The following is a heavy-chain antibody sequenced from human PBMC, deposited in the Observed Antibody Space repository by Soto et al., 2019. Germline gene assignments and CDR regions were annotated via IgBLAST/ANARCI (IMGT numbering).Heavy chain of an antibody. CDR2: ISGSGGST. D-gene: IGHD3-22*01. J-gene: IGHJ5*02. CDR1: GFTFSSYA. V-gene: IGHV3-23*01. CDR3: AKREGAVYYYDSSGYYGNWFDP. Sequence: GGSLRLSCAAPGFTFSSYAMSWVRQAPGKGLEWVSAISGSGGSTYYADSVKGRFTISRDNSKNTLYLQMNSLRAEDTAVYYCAKREGAVYYYDSSGYYGNWFDPWGQGTLVTVSS.